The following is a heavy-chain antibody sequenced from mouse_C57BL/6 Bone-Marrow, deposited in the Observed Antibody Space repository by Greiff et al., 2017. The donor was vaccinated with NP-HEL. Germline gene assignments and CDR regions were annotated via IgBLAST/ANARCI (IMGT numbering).Heavy chain of an antibody. D-gene: IGHD3-2*02. V-gene: IGHV1-4*01. J-gene: IGHJ2*01. CDR1: GYTFTSYT. CDR2: INPSSGYT. CDR3: ARSGSSGYSYYFDY. Sequence: VMLVESGAELARPGASVKMSCKASGYTFTSYTMHWVKQRPGQGLEWIGYINPSSGYTKYNQKFKDKATLTADKSSSTAYMQLSSLTSEDSAVYYCARSGSSGYSYYFDYWGQVTTLTVSS.